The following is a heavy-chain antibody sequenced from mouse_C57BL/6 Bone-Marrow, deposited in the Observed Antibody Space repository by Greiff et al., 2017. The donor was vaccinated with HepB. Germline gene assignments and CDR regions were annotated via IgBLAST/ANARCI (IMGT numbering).Heavy chain of an antibody. V-gene: IGHV1-69*01. CDR3: ARLAGYWV. D-gene: IGHD2-3*01. CDR2: IDPSDSYT. Sequence: QVHVKQPGAELVMPGASVKLSCKASGYTFTSYWMHWVKQRPGQGLEWIGEIDPSDSYTNYNQKFKGKSTLTVDKSSSTAYMQLSSLTSEDSAVYYCARLAGYWVWGTGTTVTVSS. CDR1: GYTFTSYW. J-gene: IGHJ1*03.